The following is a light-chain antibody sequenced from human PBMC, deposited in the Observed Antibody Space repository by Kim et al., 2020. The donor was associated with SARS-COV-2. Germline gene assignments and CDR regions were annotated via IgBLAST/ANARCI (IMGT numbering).Light chain of an antibody. V-gene: IGLV3-1*01. CDR3: QAWDSSTAV. CDR2: QDT. J-gene: IGLJ1*01. Sequence: SYELTQPPSVSVSPGQTVSITCSGDKLGNRFVCWYQQKPGQSPLMVIFQDTKRPSGIPERFSGSNSGNTATLTISGTQAMDEADYYCQAWDSSTAVFGTG. CDR1: KLGNRF.